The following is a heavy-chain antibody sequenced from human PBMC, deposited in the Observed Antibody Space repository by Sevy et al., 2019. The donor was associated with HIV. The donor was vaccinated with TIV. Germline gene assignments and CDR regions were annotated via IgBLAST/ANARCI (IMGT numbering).Heavy chain of an antibody. CDR3: VRDMSPTLGTGHXXFDL. V-gene: IGHV3-9*01. Sequence: GGSLRLSCVGSGFXFEDFAVHWVRRSPGKGLEWVSGLTGDGSKKFYEGSVKGRFTISRDNARNSLYLQMNNMKFDDTAFYYCVRDMSPTLGTGHXXFDLXGQGTLVTVSS. CDR1: GFXFEDFA. J-gene: IGHJ5*02. CDR2: LTGDGSKK.